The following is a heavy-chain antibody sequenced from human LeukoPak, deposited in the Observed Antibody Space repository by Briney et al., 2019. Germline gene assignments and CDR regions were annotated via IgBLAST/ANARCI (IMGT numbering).Heavy chain of an antibody. J-gene: IGHJ4*02. D-gene: IGHD1-26*01. CDR3: VRDKLVGPSRLDH. Sequence: PGGSLRLSCAASGFTVSSYEMNWVRQAPGKGLEWDSYISSSGSTIYYADSVKGRFTISRDNAKNSLYLQMHSLRVEDTAVYYCVRDKLVGPSRLDHWGQGTLVTVSS. CDR2: ISSSGSTI. CDR1: GFTVSSYE. V-gene: IGHV3-48*03.